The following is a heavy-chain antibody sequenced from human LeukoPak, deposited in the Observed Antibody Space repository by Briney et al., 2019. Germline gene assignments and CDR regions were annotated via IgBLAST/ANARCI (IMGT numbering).Heavy chain of an antibody. CDR2: ISASGVGT. Sequence: GGSLRLSCAASGFTFSSYAMTWFRQAPGKGLEWVSSISASGVGTFTADSMKSRFTISRDSSENTLYLQMSSLRAEDTAVYYCAKAPVGYTYGPSPLDYWGQGILVTVSS. CDR3: AKAPVGYTYGPSPLDY. V-gene: IGHV3-23*01. CDR1: GFTFSSYA. D-gene: IGHD5-18*01. J-gene: IGHJ4*02.